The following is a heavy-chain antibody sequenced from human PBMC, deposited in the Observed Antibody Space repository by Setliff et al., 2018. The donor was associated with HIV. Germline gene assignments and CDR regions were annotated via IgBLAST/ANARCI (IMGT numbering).Heavy chain of an antibody. CDR2: MYTSGSC. V-gene: IGHV4-4*08. Sequence: SETLSLTCTVSGGSIHGFYWTWVWQPHGKELEWIGYMYTSGSCRYNPALVSRVSISVDTSNNQFSLKLNAVTVADTAVYFCAREGMGLLTCSLDLWGRGSLVTVSS. CDR3: AREGMGLLTCSLDL. D-gene: IGHD3-9*01. J-gene: IGHJ4*01. CDR1: GGSIHGFY.